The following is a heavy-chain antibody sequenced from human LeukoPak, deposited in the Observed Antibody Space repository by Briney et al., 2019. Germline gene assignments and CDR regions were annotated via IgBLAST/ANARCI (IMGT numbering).Heavy chain of an antibody. CDR2: INHSGST. Sequence: SETLSLTCAVYGGSFSGYYWSWIRQPPGKGLEWIGEINHSGSTNYNPSLTSRVTISVDMSKNQFSLKLSSVTAADTAVYYCARGRNLTYYYYGMDVWGQGTTVTVSS. V-gene: IGHV4-34*01. CDR1: GGSFSGYY. D-gene: IGHD4-4*01. CDR3: ARGRNLTYYYYGMDV. J-gene: IGHJ6*02.